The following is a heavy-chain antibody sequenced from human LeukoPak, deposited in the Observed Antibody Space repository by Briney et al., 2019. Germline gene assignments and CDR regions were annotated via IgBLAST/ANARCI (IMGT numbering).Heavy chain of an antibody. CDR2: IYYSGST. CDR3: AGETFITMVRGVITFFDY. V-gene: IGHV4-59*12. CDR1: GGSISSYY. J-gene: IGHJ4*02. D-gene: IGHD3-10*01. Sequence: SETLSLTCTVFGGSISSYYWSWIRQPPGKGLEWIGYIYYSGSTNYNPSLKSRVTISVDTSKNQFSLKLSSVTAADTAVYYCAGETFITMVRGVITFFDYWGQGTLVTVSS.